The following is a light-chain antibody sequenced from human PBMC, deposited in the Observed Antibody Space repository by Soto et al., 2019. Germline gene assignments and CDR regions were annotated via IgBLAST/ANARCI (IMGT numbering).Light chain of an antibody. CDR3: QQYNNWPPSFT. CDR1: QSVSSN. Sequence: EIVMTQSPATLSVSPGERATISCRASQSVSSNLAWYQQKPGQAPRLLIYGASTRATGIPARFSGSGSGTEFTLTISSLQSEDFAVYYCQQYNNWPPSFTFGPGTKVDI. J-gene: IGKJ3*01. V-gene: IGKV3-15*01. CDR2: GAS.